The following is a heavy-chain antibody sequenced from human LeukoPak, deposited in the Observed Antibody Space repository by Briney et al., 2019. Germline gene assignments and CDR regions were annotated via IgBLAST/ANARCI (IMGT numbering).Heavy chain of an antibody. V-gene: IGHV5-51*01. Sequence: GESLKISCKASGYSFTNYWIAWVRQMPGKGLEWMGIFYRGDSDTRYNPSFQGQVTISADKSISTAYLQWSSLKASDTAMYYCARPRRAERDEDFWGQGTLVTVSS. CDR1: GYSFTNYW. CDR3: ARPRRAERDEDF. D-gene: IGHD1-1*01. J-gene: IGHJ4*02. CDR2: FYRGDSDT.